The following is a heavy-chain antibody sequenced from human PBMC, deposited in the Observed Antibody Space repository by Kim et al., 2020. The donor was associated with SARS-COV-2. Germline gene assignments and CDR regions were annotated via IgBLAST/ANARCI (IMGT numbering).Heavy chain of an antibody. CDR1: GGSISSYY. CDR2: IYYSGST. Sequence: SETLSLTCTVSGGSISSYYWSWIRQPPGKGLEWIGYIYYSGSTNYNPSLKSRVTISVDTSKNQFSLKLSSVTAADTAVYYCARGVPGDSSGYYYVIHCFDPWGQGTMVTVSS. V-gene: IGHV4-59*13. J-gene: IGHJ5*02. D-gene: IGHD3-22*01. CDR3: ARGVPGDSSGYYYVIHCFDP.